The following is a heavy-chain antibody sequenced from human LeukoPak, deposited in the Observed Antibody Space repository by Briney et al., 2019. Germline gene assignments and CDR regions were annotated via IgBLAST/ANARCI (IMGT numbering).Heavy chain of an antibody. J-gene: IGHJ4*02. D-gene: IGHD1-26*01. CDR2: INHSGSS. V-gene: IGHV4-34*01. CDR1: GGSFSGYY. CDR3: ASIASGSYYQGDPQEAY. Sequence: SETLSLTCAVSGGSFSGYYWSWVRQPPGKGLEWVGEINHSGSSNSNPSLKSRVTISVDTSKNQYSLKLSSVTAADTAVYYCASIASGSYYQGDPQEAYWGQGTLVTVSS.